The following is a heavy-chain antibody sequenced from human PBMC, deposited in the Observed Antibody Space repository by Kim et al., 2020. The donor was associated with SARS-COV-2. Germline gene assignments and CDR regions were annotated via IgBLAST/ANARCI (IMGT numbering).Heavy chain of an antibody. CDR2: IYWDDNK. CDR3: AYRGRLQLMTV. Sequence: SGPTLVKPTQTLTLTCTFSGFSLSSSGVGVGWVRQPPERALEWLALIYWDDNKHYNSSLRTRLSITKDTSRNQVVLTMTNMDPVDTATYFCAYRGRLQLMTVWGQGTTVTVSS. J-gene: IGHJ6*02. V-gene: IGHV2-5*02. D-gene: IGHD1-1*01. CDR1: GFSLSSSGVG.